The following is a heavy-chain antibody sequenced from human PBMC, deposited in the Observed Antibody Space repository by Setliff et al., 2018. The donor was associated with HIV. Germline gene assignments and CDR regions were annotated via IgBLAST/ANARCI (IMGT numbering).Heavy chain of an antibody. J-gene: IGHJ3*02. D-gene: IGHD2-15*01. CDR3: ARNPCSGGSCPDAFDI. CDR2: VFYSGSA. V-gene: IGHV4-59*01. CDR1: AGSISSYY. Sequence: PSETLSLTCAVSAGSISSYYWSWIRQPPGKGLEWIGYVFYSGSANYNPSLKSRVTISVDTSKNQFSLTVTSVTAADTAVYYCARNPCSGGSCPDAFDIWGQGTMVTVSS.